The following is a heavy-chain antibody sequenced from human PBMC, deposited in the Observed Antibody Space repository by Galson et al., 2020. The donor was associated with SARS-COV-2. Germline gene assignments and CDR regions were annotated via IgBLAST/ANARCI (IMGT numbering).Heavy chain of an antibody. Sequence: SVKVSCKASGGTFHTFDISWVRQAPGQGLEWMGGIIPISATPHYAQKFQGRLNITADESTKTVYMELSDLRSDDTAVYYCAKSFIVATTLSTFAYWGQGTRVSVSS. J-gene: IGHJ4*02. V-gene: IGHV1-69*13. D-gene: IGHD5-12*01. CDR2: IIPISATP. CDR3: AKSFIVATTLSTFAY. CDR1: GGTFHTFD.